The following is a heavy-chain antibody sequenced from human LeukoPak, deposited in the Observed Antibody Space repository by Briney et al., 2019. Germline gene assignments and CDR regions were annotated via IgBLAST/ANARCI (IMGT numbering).Heavy chain of an antibody. CDR3: ATYDPNDY. CDR2: VSDSGDST. CDR1: GFTFSDYY. D-gene: IGHD2-8*01. J-gene: IGHJ4*02. V-gene: IGHV3-23*01. Sequence: GGSLRLSCAASGFTFSDYYMSWIRQAPGKGLEWVSTVSDSGDSTYYADSVEGRFTISRDNSKDALFLQMNSLRAEDTAVYYCATYDPNDYWGQGTLVTVSS.